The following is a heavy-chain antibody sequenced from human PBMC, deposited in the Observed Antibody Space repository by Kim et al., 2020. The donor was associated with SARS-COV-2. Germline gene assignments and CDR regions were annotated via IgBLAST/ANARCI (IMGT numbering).Heavy chain of an antibody. CDR2: ISGSGGST. CDR1: GFTFSSYA. J-gene: IGHJ4*02. Sequence: GGSLRLSCAASGFTFSSYAMSWVRQAPGKGLEWVSAISGSGGSTYYADSVKGRFTISRDNSKNTLYLQMNSLRAEDTAVYYCAKDGEGSSLTPMFDWGQGTLVTVSS. D-gene: IGHD6-13*01. V-gene: IGHV3-23*01. CDR3: AKDGEGSSLTPMFD.